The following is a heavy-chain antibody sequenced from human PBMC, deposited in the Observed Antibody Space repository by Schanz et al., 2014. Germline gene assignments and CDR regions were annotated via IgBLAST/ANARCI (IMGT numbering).Heavy chain of an antibody. Sequence: EVKLLESGGGLVQPGGSLRLSCVVSGFNFRNYWMSWVRQAPGKGLEWVASIKQEGDEKNYVDSVKGRFTTSRDNGKKSMYLQMNSLRAEDTAVYYCARDMTSMGESGFYYYGMDVWGQGTTATVSS. V-gene: IGHV3-7*01. D-gene: IGHD1-26*01. CDR3: ARDMTSMGESGFYYYGMDV. J-gene: IGHJ6*02. CDR1: GFNFRNYW. CDR2: IKQEGDEK.